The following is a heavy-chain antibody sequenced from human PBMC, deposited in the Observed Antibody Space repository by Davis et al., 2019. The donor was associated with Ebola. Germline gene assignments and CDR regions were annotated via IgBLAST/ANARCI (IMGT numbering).Heavy chain of an antibody. CDR2: ISGYNGNT. CDR1: GYTFTNYG. V-gene: IGHV1-18*01. D-gene: IGHD5-12*01. Sequence: ASVKVSCKASGYTFTNYGINWVRQAPGQGLEWMGWISGYNGNTNYVERLQGRITMTTDTSTSTAYMELRSLRSDDTAVYYCARVRRGFLHNIDYWGQGTLVSVSS. CDR3: ARVRRGFLHNIDY. J-gene: IGHJ4*02.